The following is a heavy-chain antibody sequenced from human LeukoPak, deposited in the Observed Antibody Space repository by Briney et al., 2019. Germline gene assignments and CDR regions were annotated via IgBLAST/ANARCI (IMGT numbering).Heavy chain of an antibody. CDR2: ISGSGDST. V-gene: IGHV3-23*01. CDR1: GFTFGSYA. J-gene: IGHJ6*03. CDR3: AKAPFYYYYMDV. Sequence: GGSLRLSCAASGFTFGSYAMSWVRRAPGKGLEWVSAISGSGDSTYYADSVKGRFTISRDNSKNTLYLQMNSLRAEDTAVYYCAKAPFYYYYMDVWGKGTTVTVSS.